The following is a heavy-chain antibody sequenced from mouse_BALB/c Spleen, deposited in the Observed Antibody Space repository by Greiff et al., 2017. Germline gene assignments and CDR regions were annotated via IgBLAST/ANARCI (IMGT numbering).Heavy chain of an antibody. J-gene: IGHJ3*01. Sequence: VMLVESGPGLVAPSQSLSITCTVSGFSLTSYGVHWVRQPPGKGLEWLGVIWAGGSTNYNSALMSRLSISKDNSKSQVFLKMNSLQTDDTAMYYCARVLGFAYWGQGTLVTVSA. CDR2: IWAGGST. V-gene: IGHV2-9*02. CDR3: ARVLGFAY. CDR1: GFSLTSYG.